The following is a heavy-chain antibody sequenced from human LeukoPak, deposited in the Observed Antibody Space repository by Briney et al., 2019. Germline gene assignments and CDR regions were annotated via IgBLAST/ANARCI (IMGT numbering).Heavy chain of an antibody. V-gene: IGHV4-4*02. D-gene: IGHD5-12*01. CDR2: IYHSGST. Sequence: PSETLSLTCAVSGGSISSSDWWSWVRQPPGKGLEWIGEIYHSGSTNTKPSLKSRVTISVDKSKNQFSLKLSSVTAADTAVYYCARDPGGGVATIKTLYYYYGMDVWGQGTTVTVSS. CDR3: ARDPGGGVATIKTLYYYYGMDV. CDR1: GGSISSSDW. J-gene: IGHJ6*02.